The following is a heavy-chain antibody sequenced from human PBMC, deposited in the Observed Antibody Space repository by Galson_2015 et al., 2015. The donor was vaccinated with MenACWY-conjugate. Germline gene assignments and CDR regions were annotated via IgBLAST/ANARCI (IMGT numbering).Heavy chain of an antibody. CDR1: GYTFTNYD. Sequence: CKASGYTFTNYDINWVRQATGQWLEWMGWMNPNSGNTGYAQKFQGRVTMTWNTSISTAYMELSSLKSDDTAVYFCARGSPDYWGQGTLVSVSS. V-gene: IGHV1-8*01. CDR3: ARGSPDY. J-gene: IGHJ4*02. CDR2: MNPNSGNT.